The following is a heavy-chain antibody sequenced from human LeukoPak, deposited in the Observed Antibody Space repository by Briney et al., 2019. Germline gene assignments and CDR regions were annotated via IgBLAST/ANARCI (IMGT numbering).Heavy chain of an antibody. V-gene: IGHV1-24*01. D-gene: IGHD3-3*01. J-gene: IGHJ4*02. CDR3: SSSGVEEWQGLHF. CDR1: GYTLSELS. Sequence: ASVKVSCKVSGYTLSELSMHWVRQSPGKGLEWMGGFDVAETDTIYAQKFQGRVTMTEDTSTDTAYMVLNSLSSEDTAVYYCSSSGVEEWQGLHFWGQGTLVTVSS. CDR2: FDVAETDT.